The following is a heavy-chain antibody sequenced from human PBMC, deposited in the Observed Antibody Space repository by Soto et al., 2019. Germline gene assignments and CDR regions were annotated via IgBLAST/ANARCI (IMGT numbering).Heavy chain of an antibody. V-gene: IGHV1-69*01. D-gene: IGHD4-4*01. J-gene: IGHJ6*02. CDR3: ASTPVTGRYSYYGMDA. CDR2: LIPVFDTP. Sequence: QVQPVQSGSEVKKPGSSVRVSCKTGSFYAVSWVRQAPGQGLEWMGGLIPVFDTPSYAQKFQGRVTITADESKGKAYMELSRLRSEDTALYYCASTPVTGRYSYYGMDAWDQGIAVTVSS. CDR1: SFYA.